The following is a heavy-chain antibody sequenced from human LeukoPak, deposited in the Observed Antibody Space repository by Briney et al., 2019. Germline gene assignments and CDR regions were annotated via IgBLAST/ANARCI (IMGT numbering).Heavy chain of an antibody. CDR3: ATFVGTVSGSYTVPVGLLV. V-gene: IGHV3-7*01. CDR2: INPDGSES. J-gene: IGHJ6*04. D-gene: IGHD3-16*02. CDR1: EFEPTYVW. Sequence: VGSLRLSCVALEFEPTYVWMTSGRPAPGKGLEWVANINPDGSESFYLDSVRGRFTISRDNAKKSLYLQMNSLRAEDTAVYYCATFVGTVSGSYTVPVGLLVWGKGTTVSVSS.